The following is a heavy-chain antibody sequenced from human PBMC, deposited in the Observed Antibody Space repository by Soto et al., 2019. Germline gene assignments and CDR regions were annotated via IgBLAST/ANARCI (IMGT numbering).Heavy chain of an antibody. Sequence: ETLSLTYTVSLGSVNTADYFWAWIRQPPGKGLEFIGSIHSSGGTFYSPSLKSRVSISIDKSKNHFSMRLTSVTAGDTAVYFCARGQRFSDWFDPWGQGTLAT. J-gene: IGHJ5*02. CDR1: LGSVNTADYF. D-gene: IGHD3-3*01. CDR3: ARGQRFSDWFDP. CDR2: IHSSGGT. V-gene: IGHV4-39*02.